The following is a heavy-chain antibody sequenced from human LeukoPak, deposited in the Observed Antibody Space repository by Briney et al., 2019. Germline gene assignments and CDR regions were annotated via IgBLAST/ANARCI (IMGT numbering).Heavy chain of an antibody. CDR3: ARHHYYDSSGYYI. CDR2: IYYSGST. V-gene: IGHV4-59*01. CDR1: GGSISSYY. J-gene: IGHJ4*02. Sequence: SETLSLTCTLWGGSISSYYWSWIRQPPGKGLEWIGYIYYSGSTNYNPSLKSRVTISVDTSKNQFSLKLSSVTAADTAVYYCARHHYYDSSGYYIWGQGTLVTVSS. D-gene: IGHD3-22*01.